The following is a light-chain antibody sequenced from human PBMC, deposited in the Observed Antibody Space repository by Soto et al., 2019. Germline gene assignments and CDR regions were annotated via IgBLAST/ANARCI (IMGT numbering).Light chain of an antibody. Sequence: EIVLTQSPGTLSLSPGERSTLSCRASQSVSSSYLAWYQQKPGQAPRLLIYGASSRATGIPDRFSGSGSGTDFTLTISSLEPDDFAVYYCQQRSNWPPYTFGQGTRLEIK. CDR1: QSVSSSY. CDR3: QQRSNWPPYT. J-gene: IGKJ5*01. CDR2: GAS. V-gene: IGKV3D-20*02.